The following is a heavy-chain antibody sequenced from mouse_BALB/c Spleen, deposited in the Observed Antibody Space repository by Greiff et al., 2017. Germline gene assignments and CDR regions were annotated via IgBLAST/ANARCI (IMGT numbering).Heavy chain of an antibody. D-gene: IGHD4-1*01. CDR2: ISYSGST. CDR3: ATQANWYYFDY. Sequence: EVQLQQSGPGLVKPSQSLSLTCTVTGYSITSDYAWNWIRQFPGNKLEWMGYISYSGSTSYNPSLKSRISITRDTSKNQFFLQLNSVTTEDTATYYCATQANWYYFDYWGQGTTLTVSS. CDR1: GYSITSDYA. V-gene: IGHV3-2*02. J-gene: IGHJ2*01.